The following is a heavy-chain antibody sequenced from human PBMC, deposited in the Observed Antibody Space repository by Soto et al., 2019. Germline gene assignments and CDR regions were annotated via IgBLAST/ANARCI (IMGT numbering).Heavy chain of an antibody. CDR3: ARHRPYCSSTSCYKGVYYYYGMDV. J-gene: IGHJ6*02. V-gene: IGHV5-10-1*01. D-gene: IGHD2-2*01. Sequence: WESLKISCKGSGYSFTSYWIGWVRQMPGKGLEWMGRIDPSDSYTNYSPSFQGHVTISADKSISTAYLQWSSLKASDTAMYYCARHRPYCSSTSCYKGVYYYYGMDVWGQGTTGTVSS. CDR1: GYSFTSYW. CDR2: IDPSDSYT.